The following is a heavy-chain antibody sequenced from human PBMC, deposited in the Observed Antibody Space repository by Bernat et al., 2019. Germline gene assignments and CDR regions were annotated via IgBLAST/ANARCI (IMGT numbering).Heavy chain of an antibody. Sequence: EVQLLESGGGLVQPGGSLRVSCAASGFTYSNYAMSWVRQAPGKGLEWVSAISGSGGSTYYADSVKGRFTISRDNSKNTLYLQMNSLRAEDTAVFYCAKDTGYSYDYEHYYFDYWGQGTLVTVSS. V-gene: IGHV3-23*01. D-gene: IGHD5-18*01. J-gene: IGHJ4*02. CDR1: GFTYSNYA. CDR2: ISGSGGST. CDR3: AKDTGYSYDYEHYYFDY.